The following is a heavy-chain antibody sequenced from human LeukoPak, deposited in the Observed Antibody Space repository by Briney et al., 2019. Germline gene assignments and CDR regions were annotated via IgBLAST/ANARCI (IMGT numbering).Heavy chain of an antibody. V-gene: IGHV4-59*08. CDR1: GGSMSPYY. CDR3: ARGLAAHPYYYYYMDV. J-gene: IGHJ6*03. Sequence: SETLSLTCTVSGGSMSPYYWFWIRQPPEKGLEWIAYIHYSGSTTYNPSLKSRVTTSIDTSKNQFSLKVTSVTAADTAVYYCARGLAAHPYYYYYMDVWGKGTTVTVSS. D-gene: IGHD6-6*01. CDR2: IHYSGST.